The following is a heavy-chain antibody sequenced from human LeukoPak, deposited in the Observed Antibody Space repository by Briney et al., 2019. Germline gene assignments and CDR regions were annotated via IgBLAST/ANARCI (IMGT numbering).Heavy chain of an antibody. CDR3: AKDSDYGSGSYGDY. D-gene: IGHD3-10*01. CDR2: IRYDGSDK. CDR1: GFTFSSYG. V-gene: IGHV3-30*02. J-gene: IGHJ4*02. Sequence: GGSLRLSCAASGFTFSSYGMHWVRQAPGKGLDWVAFIRYDGSDKYYGDSVKGRFTISRDNSKNTLYMQMNSLRAEDTAVYYCAKDSDYGSGSYGDYWGQGTLVTVSS.